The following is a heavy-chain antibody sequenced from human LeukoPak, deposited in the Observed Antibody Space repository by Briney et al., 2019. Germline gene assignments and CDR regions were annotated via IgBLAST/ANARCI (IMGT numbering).Heavy chain of an antibody. CDR2: IIPVFGTA. V-gene: IGHV1-69*05. Sequence: ASVKVSCKASGYTFTSYGISWVRQAPGQGLEWMGGIIPVFGTANYAQRFQGRVTITTDESTSTAYMELTSLRSEDTAVYYCARRVGYCSGGSCYKIWFDPWGQGTLVTVSS. D-gene: IGHD2-15*01. CDR3: ARRVGYCSGGSCYKIWFDP. CDR1: GYTFTSYG. J-gene: IGHJ5*02.